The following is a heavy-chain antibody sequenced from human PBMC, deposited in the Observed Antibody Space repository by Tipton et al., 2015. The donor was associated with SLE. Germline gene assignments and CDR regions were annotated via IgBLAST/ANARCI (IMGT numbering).Heavy chain of an antibody. D-gene: IGHD6-13*01. CDR1: GFTFSSYA. V-gene: IGHV3-23*01. CDR2: ISGSGGST. CDR3: AKDFPYSSSWAPDAFDI. Sequence: SLRLSCAASGFTFSSYAMTWVRQAPGKGLEWVSVISGSGGSTYYADSVKGRFTISRDNSKNTLYLQMNSLRAEDTAVYYCAKDFPYSSSWAPDAFDIWGQGTMVTVSS. J-gene: IGHJ3*02.